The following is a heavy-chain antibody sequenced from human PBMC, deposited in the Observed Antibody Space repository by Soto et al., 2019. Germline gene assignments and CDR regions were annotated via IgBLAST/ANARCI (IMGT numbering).Heavy chain of an antibody. CDR1: GFMFSSST. V-gene: IGHV1-58*01. CDR3: ARGQGAAIGDYYYHGMDV. CDR2: IVVGSGNT. Sequence: GASVKVSCKTSGFMFSSSTVQWLRQGCGQRLEWIGRIVVGSGNTDYAQNFQERVTIARDMSTSTAYMDLSSLTSEDTAVYYCARGQGAAIGDYYYHGMDVWGQGTTVTVSS. D-gene: IGHD2-2*02. J-gene: IGHJ6*02.